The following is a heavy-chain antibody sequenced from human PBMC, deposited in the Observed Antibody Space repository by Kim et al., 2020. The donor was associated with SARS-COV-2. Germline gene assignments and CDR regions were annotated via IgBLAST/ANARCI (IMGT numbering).Heavy chain of an antibody. CDR3: AKSSSGDSKRHGFDV. V-gene: IGHV3-23*01. CDR1: GVTFSDYA. Sequence: GGSLRLSCVASGVTFSDYAMNWVRQPPGKGLEWVSGISGSGSTTSYAGSVQGRFTSSRDNSMNTLYLQINSLRTDDTAVYYCAKSSSGDSKRHGFDVWGQGTVVTVSS. J-gene: IGHJ3*01. D-gene: IGHD2-21*02. CDR2: ISGSGSTT.